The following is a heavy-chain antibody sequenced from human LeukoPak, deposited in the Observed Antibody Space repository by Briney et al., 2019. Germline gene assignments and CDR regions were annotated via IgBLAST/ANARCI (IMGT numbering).Heavy chain of an antibody. V-gene: IGHV1-69*02. CDR2: IIPILGIA. J-gene: IGHJ3*02. D-gene: IGHD3-10*01. CDR1: GGTFSSYT. CDR3: ARAMITMVRGVINHDAFDI. Sequence: GASVKVSCKASGGTFSSYTISWVRQAPGQGLEWMGRIIPILGIANYAQKLQGRVTITANKSTSTAYMELSSLRSEDTAVYYCARAMITMVRGVINHDAFDIWGQGTMVTASS.